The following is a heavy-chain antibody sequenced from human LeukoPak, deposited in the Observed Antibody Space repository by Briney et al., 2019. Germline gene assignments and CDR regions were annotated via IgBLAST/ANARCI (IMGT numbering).Heavy chain of an antibody. V-gene: IGHV4-34*01. CDR1: GGSFSGYY. Sequence: PSETLSLTCAVYGGSFSGYYWGWIRQPPGKGLEWNGEINHSGSTNYNPSLKSRVTISVDTSKNQFSLKLSSVTAADTAVYYCARVGPMTTVSSFDYWGQGTLVTVSA. D-gene: IGHD4-17*01. CDR3: ARVGPMTTVSSFDY. J-gene: IGHJ4*02. CDR2: INHSGST.